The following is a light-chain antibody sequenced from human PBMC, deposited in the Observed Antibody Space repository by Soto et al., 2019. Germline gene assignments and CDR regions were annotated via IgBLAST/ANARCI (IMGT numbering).Light chain of an antibody. CDR1: QSVGGG. J-gene: IGKJ2*01. Sequence: EILMTQSPSTLAVSPGERDTLSCGASQSVGGGLSWYQQKPGQAPRLMIYGASTRATGIPARFSGSGSGTEFTLTISSLQYEDYAVYYCQQYNNWHPYTFGQGTKVDIK. CDR3: QQYNNWHPYT. V-gene: IGKV3-15*01. CDR2: GAS.